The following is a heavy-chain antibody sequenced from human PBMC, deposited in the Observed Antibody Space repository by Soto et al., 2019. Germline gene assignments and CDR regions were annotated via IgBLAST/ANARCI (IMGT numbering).Heavy chain of an antibody. CDR1: GGSISSSNW. CDR2: IYHSGST. D-gene: IGHD2-2*01. J-gene: IGHJ6*02. V-gene: IGHV4-4*02. CDR3: ASLTIVVVPAAMPDYYYGMDV. Sequence: QVQLQESGPGLVKPSGTLSLTCAVSGGSISSSNWWSWVRQPPGKGLEWIGEIYHSGSTNYNPSLKSRVTTSVDNSKNQFSLKLSSVTAADTAVYYCASLTIVVVPAAMPDYYYGMDVWGQGTTVTVSS.